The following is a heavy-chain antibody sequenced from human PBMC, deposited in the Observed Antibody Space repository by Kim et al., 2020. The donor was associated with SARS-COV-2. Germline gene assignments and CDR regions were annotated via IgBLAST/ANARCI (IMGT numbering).Heavy chain of an antibody. CDR2: IYYSGST. CDR1: GGSISSSSYY. J-gene: IGHJ3*02. CDR3: ARHPSITIFGVVISPSAFDI. V-gene: IGHV4-39*01. D-gene: IGHD3-3*01. Sequence: SETLPLTCTVSGGSISSSSYYWGWIRQPPGKGLEWIGSIYYSGSTYYNPSLKSRVTISVDTSKNQFSLKLSSVTAADTAVYYCARHPSITIFGVVISPSAFDIWGQGTMVTVSS.